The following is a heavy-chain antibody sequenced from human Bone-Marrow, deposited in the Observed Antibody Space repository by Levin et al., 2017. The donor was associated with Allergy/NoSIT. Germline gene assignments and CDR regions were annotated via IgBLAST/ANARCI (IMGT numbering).Heavy chain of an antibody. CDR1: GYGFATYW. V-gene: IGHV5-51*01. CDR3: ATPMFSSGPQYFDS. J-gene: IGHJ4*02. D-gene: IGHD3-22*01. Sequence: GESLKISCQASGYGFATYWIGWVRQLPGKGLEWMGIIYPYDSDVRYSPSFQGQVTISAGKSTNTAFLQWNILKASDTGVYYWATPMFSSGPQYFDSWGQGSQFPVSS. CDR2: IYPYDSDV.